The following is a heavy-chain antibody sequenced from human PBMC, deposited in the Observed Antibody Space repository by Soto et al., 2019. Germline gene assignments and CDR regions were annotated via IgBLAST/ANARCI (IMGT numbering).Heavy chain of an antibody. J-gene: IGHJ4*02. V-gene: IGHV4-31*03. CDR1: GGSMSTSAYY. CDR2: IYYSGTT. Sequence: QVQLQESGPGLVKPSETLSLTCTVSGGSMSTSAYYWSWIRQHPGKGPEWIGYIYYSGTTFYNPSLMSRATISLDTSKNQFSLKMTSVTAADTAIYYCARHVSAVGRRGYFDFWGLGTRVTVSS. CDR3: ARHVSAVGRRGYFDF. D-gene: IGHD5-18*01.